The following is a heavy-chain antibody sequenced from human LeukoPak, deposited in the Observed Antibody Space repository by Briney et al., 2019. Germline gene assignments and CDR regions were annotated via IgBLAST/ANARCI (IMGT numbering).Heavy chain of an antibody. D-gene: IGHD7-27*01. CDR2: INYSGVST. V-gene: IGHV3-23*01. Sequence: GGSLRLSCAASGFTFSNYDMTWIRQAPGKGLEWVSVINYSGVSTNYADSVKGRFTISRDNSKNTVYLQMNSLRVEDTAVYYCAKDQNWEGGYWGQGTLVTVSS. J-gene: IGHJ4*02. CDR3: AKDQNWEGGY. CDR1: GFTFSNYD.